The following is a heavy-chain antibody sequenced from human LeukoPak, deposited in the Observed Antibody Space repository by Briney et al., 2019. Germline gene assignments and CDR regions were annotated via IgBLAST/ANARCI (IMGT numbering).Heavy chain of an antibody. J-gene: IGHJ4*02. Sequence: SETLSLTCAVYGGSFSGYYWSWIRQPPGKGLEWIGEINHSGSTNYNPSLKSRVTISVDTSKNQFSLKLSSVTAADTAVYYCARENCSSTSCYAYFDYWGLGTLVTVSS. CDR1: GGSFSGYY. D-gene: IGHD2-2*01. V-gene: IGHV4-34*01. CDR3: ARENCSSTSCYAYFDY. CDR2: INHSGST.